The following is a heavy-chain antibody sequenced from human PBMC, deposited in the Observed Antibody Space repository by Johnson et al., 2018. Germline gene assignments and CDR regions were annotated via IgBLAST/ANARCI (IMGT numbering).Heavy chain of an antibody. CDR2: IYVDGTT. D-gene: IGHD2-15*01. CDR1: GFSVTNNY. J-gene: IGHJ3*01. Sequence: EVQLVESGGGLIQPGGSLRLSCAVSGFSVTNNYMTWVRQAPGKGLEWVSLIYVDGTTYYADSVKSRFTISRDDSKNTLYLQMTSLRVEDTAVYYCARDMLPYCSGGCATPGNWGQGTMVTVSS. V-gene: IGHV3-66*03. CDR3: ARDMLPYCSGGCATPGN.